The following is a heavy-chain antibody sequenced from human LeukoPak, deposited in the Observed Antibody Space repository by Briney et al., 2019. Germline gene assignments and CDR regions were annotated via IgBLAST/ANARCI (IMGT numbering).Heavy chain of an antibody. D-gene: IGHD3-3*01. CDR1: GFTFSNYG. CDR3: AKDYRPHDFWSGLVDY. CDR2: ISYDGSNK. J-gene: IGHJ4*02. Sequence: GGSLRLSCAASGFTFSNYGMHWVRQAPGKGLEWVTLISYDGSNKYYADSVKGRFTISRDNSTNTLYLQMNSLRAEDTAVYYCAKDYRPHDFWSGLVDYWGQGTLVTVSS. V-gene: IGHV3-30*18.